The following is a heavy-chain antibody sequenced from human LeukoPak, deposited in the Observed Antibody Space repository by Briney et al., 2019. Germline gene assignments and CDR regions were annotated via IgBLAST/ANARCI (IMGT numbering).Heavy chain of an antibody. CDR1: GGSIGSNY. CDR2: IYNSGST. D-gene: IGHD3-22*01. CDR3: ARLARDSSGYDRFDY. Sequence: SETLSLTCTVSGGSIGSNYWSWIRQPPGKRLEWIGYIYNSGSTNYNPSLKSRVTMSVDTSKNQFSLKLSSVTAADTAVYYCARLARDSSGYDRFDYWGQGTLVTVSS. J-gene: IGHJ4*02. V-gene: IGHV4-59*01.